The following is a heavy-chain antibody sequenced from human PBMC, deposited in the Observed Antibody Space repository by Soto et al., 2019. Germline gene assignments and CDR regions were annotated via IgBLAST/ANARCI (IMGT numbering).Heavy chain of an antibody. V-gene: IGHV4-30-4*01. Sequence: SETLSLTCTVSGGSISSGDYYWSWIRQPPGKGLEWIGYIYYSGSTYYNPSLKSRVTISVDTSKNQFSLKLSSVTAADTAVYYCARDKWAGSGSYSFDYWGQGTLVTVSS. J-gene: IGHJ4*02. CDR1: GGSISSGDYY. D-gene: IGHD1-26*01. CDR3: ARDKWAGSGSYSFDY. CDR2: IYYSGST.